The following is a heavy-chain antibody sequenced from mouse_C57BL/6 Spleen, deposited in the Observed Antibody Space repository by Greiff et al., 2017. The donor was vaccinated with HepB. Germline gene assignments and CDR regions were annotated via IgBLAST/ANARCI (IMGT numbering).Heavy chain of an antibody. CDR3: ARRDGTRGWYFDV. J-gene: IGHJ1*03. Sequence: QVQLQQSGAELVKPGASVKLSCKASGYTFTSYWMHWVKQRPGQGLEWIGMIHPNSGSTNYNEKFKSKATLTVDKSSSTAYMQLSSLTSEDSAVYYCARRDGTRGWYFDVWGTGTTVTVSS. D-gene: IGHD4-1*01. V-gene: IGHV1-64*01. CDR2: IHPNSGST. CDR1: GYTFTSYW.